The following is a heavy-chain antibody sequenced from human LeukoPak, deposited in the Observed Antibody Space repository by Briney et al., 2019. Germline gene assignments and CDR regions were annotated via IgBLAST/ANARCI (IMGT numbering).Heavy chain of an antibody. V-gene: IGHV3-30*03. D-gene: IGHD5-24*01. J-gene: IGHJ4*02. CDR2: ISYDGSKK. Sequence: GESLKISCAASGFTFSSYGMHWVRQAPGKGLEWVAVISYDGSKKYYADSVKGRFTISRDNSKNTLYLQMNSLRAEDAAVYYCARDSDGYIDYFDYWGQGTLVTVSS. CDR3: ARDSDGYIDYFDY. CDR1: GFTFSSYG.